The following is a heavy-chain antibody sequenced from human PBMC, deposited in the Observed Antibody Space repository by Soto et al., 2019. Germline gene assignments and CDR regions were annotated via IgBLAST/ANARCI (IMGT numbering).Heavy chain of an antibody. V-gene: IGHV1-58*01. J-gene: IGHJ4*02. CDR3: AAGGGVATIDY. Sequence: QMQLVQSGPEVKKPGTSVKVSCKASGFTFTSSAVQWVRQARGQRLEWIGWIVVGSGNTNYAQKFQERVTITRDMSTSTAYMELSSLRPEDTAVYYCAAGGGVATIDYWGQGTLVTVSS. CDR1: GFTFTSSA. CDR2: IVVGSGNT. D-gene: IGHD5-12*01.